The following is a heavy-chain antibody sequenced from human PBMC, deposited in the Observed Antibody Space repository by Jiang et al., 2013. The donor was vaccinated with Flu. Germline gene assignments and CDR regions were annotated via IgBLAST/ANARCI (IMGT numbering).Heavy chain of an antibody. CDR2: ISSSSSYI. J-gene: IGHJ4*02. CDR1: GFTFSSYS. Sequence: VQLVESGGGLVKPGGSLRLSCAASGFTFSSYSMNWVRRAPGKGLEWVSSISSSSSYIYYADSVKGRFTISRDNAKNSLYLQMNSLRAEDTAVYYCARGLYCSSTSCYFSDYWGQGTLVTVSS. V-gene: IGHV3-21*01. CDR3: ARGLYCSSTSCYFSDY. D-gene: IGHD2-2*01.